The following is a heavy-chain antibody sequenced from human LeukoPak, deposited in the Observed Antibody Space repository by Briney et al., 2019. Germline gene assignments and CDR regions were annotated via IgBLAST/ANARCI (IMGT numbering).Heavy chain of an antibody. J-gene: IGHJ4*02. CDR1: GGSISSGSYY. CDR3: ARQGYSYDPIDY. CDR2: IYYSGST. D-gene: IGHD5-18*01. Sequence: SQTLSLTCTVSGGSISSGSYYWSWIRQPAGKGLEWIGYIYYSGSTNYNPSLKSRVTISVDTSKNQFSLKLSSVTAADTAVYYCARQGYSYDPIDYWGQGTLVTVSS. V-gene: IGHV4-61*09.